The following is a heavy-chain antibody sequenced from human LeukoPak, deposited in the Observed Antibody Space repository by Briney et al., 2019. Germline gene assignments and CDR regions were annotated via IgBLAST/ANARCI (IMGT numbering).Heavy chain of an antibody. CDR3: ARRPTGWYEGWFDP. J-gene: IGHJ5*02. D-gene: IGHD6-19*01. CDR2: INYSGST. CDR1: GGSISSYY. V-gene: IGHV4-59*08. Sequence: SETLSLTCTVSGGSISSYYWNWIRQSPGKRLEWIGHINYSGSTNYNPSLKSRVTISVDMSKNQFSLRLSSVTAADTAVYYCARRPTGWYEGWFDPWGQGTLVTVSS.